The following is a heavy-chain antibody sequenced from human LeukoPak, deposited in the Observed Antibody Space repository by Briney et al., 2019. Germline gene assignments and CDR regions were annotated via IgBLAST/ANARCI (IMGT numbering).Heavy chain of an antibody. V-gene: IGHV3-30*02. Sequence: GGSLRLSCAASGFTFSSYGMHWVRQAPGKGLEWVAFIRYDGSNKYYADSVKGRFTISRDNSKNTLYLQMNSLRAEDTAVYYCAPEPLLHVGDIVVVPAAPADYWGQGTLVTVSS. D-gene: IGHD2-2*01. CDR3: APEPLLHVGDIVVVPAAPADY. CDR1: GFTFSSYG. J-gene: IGHJ4*02. CDR2: IRYDGSNK.